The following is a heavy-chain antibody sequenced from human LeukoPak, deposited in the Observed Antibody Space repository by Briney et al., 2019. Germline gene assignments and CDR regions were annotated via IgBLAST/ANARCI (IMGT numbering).Heavy chain of an antibody. Sequence: SETLSLTCTVSGGSISSYYWSWIRQPPGKGLEWIGYIYYSGTTDYNPSLKSRVTISVDTSNNQFSLKVSSVTAADTAVCYCARSSGAYRSFDYWGQGTLVPVSS. D-gene: IGHD1-26*01. CDR2: IYYSGTT. J-gene: IGHJ4*02. V-gene: IGHV4-59*01. CDR1: GGSISSYY. CDR3: ARSSGAYRSFDY.